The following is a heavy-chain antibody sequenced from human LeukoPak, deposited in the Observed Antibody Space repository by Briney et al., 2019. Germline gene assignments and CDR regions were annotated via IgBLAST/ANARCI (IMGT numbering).Heavy chain of an antibody. V-gene: IGHV1-18*01. Sequence: GASVKVSCKASGYTFTSYGISWVRQAPGQGLEWMGWISAYNGNTNYAQKLQGRVTMTTDTSTSTAYVELRSLRSDDTAVYYCARDCSGGSCYLYFDYWGQGTLVTVSS. CDR1: GYTFTSYG. CDR3: ARDCSGGSCYLYFDY. CDR2: ISAYNGNT. D-gene: IGHD2-15*01. J-gene: IGHJ4*02.